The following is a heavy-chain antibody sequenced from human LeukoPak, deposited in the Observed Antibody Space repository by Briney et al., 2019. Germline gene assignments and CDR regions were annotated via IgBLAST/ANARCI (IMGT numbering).Heavy chain of an antibody. J-gene: IGHJ4*02. CDR2: IIPIFGTA. CDR3: ARRIAAGGTAVGY. D-gene: IGHD6-13*01. Sequence: VASVKVSCKASGGTFSSYAISWVRQAPGQGLEWMGGIIPIFGTANYAQKFQGRVTITADESTSTAYMELSSLRSEDTAVYFCARRIAAGGTAVGYWGQGTLVTVSS. V-gene: IGHV1-69*13. CDR1: GGTFSSYA.